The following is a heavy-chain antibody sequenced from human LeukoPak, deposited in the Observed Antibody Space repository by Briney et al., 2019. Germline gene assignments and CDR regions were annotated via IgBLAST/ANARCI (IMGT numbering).Heavy chain of an antibody. J-gene: IGHJ3*02. CDR2: IKPNTGGT. D-gene: IGHD2-15*01. CDR1: GYTFTGYY. CDR3: ARERGYCSASTCQTSDAFDI. V-gene: IGHV1-2*04. Sequence: ASVKVSCKASGYTFTGYYIHWVRQAPGQGLEWMGLIKPNTGGTNYAQKFQGWVTMTRDTSISTAYMELSRLRSDDTAVYYCARERGYCSASTCQTSDAFDIWGQGTMVTVSS.